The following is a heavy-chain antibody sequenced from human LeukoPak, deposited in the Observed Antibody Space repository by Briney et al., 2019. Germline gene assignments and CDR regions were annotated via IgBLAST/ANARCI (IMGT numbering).Heavy chain of an antibody. Sequence: GGSLRLSCAASGFTFSSYGMHWVRQAPGKGLEWVAVIWYGGSNKYYADSVKGRFTISRDNSKNTLYLQMNSLRAEDTAVYYCAKAAYDFWTVVHYDYWGQGTLVTVSS. D-gene: IGHD3-3*01. CDR3: AKAAYDFWTVVHYDY. V-gene: IGHV3-30*02. CDR1: GFTFSSYG. CDR2: IWYGGSNK. J-gene: IGHJ4*02.